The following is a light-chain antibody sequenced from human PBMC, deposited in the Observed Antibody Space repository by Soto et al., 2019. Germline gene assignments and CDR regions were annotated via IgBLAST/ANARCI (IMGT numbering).Light chain of an antibody. CDR1: QGVSRK. CDR2: GAS. J-gene: IGKJ5*01. V-gene: IGKV3-15*01. Sequence: DIVMTQSPATLSVAPGERVTFSCRASQGVSRKLAWYQHKPGQAPRLLISGASTGATGIPARFSGSGSGTDFTLTISRLEPEDFAVYYCQQYHWAPDTFGQGTRLEIK. CDR3: QQYHWAPDT.